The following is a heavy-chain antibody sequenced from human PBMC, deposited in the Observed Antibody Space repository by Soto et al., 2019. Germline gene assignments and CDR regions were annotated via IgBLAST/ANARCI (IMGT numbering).Heavy chain of an antibody. D-gene: IGHD5-12*01. CDR3: ASPRYCGYDWFGSADYYFDY. J-gene: IGHJ4*02. V-gene: IGHV1-3*01. CDR1: GYTFTRYT. Sequence: SVKVSCQASGYTFTRYTTHWVRQAPGQRLEWMGWINAGNGNTKYSQKFQGRVTITRDTSASTAYMELSSLRSEDTAVYYCASPRYCGYDWFGSADYYFDYWGQGTLVTVSS. CDR2: INAGNGNT.